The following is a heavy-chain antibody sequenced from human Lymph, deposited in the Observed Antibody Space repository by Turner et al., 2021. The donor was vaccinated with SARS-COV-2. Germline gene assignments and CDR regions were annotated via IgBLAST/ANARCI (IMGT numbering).Heavy chain of an antibody. J-gene: IGHJ6*02. CDR1: EFTFDDDA. Sequence: EVHVVDSAGGLVQTGVSRRLTCAASEFTFDDDAMHWVVQASGKGPAWVARSCWNSGTKGYGNSVKGGFTIDRDNAKNSKYLKMNSLRAEDTALYYCAKDFYRRTFRDHYYGMNVWGQGTTVTVSS. V-gene: IGHV3-9*01. CDR3: AKDFYRRTFRDHYYGMNV. D-gene: IGHD1-26*01. CDR2: SCWNSGTK.